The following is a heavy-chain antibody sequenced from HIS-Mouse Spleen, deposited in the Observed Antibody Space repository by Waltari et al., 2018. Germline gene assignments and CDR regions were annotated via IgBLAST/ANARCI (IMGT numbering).Heavy chain of an antibody. J-gene: IGHJ2*01. Sequence: QLQLPESGPGLVKPSETRSLPCTVAGGSISSTTYYWGWIRQPPGKGLEWIGSIYYSGSTYYNPSLKSRVTISVDTSKNQFSLKLSSVTAADTAVYYCAREIPYSSSWYDWYFDLWGRGTLVTVSS. D-gene: IGHD6-13*01. V-gene: IGHV4-39*07. CDR3: AREIPYSSSWYDWYFDL. CDR2: IYYSGST. CDR1: GGSISSTTYY.